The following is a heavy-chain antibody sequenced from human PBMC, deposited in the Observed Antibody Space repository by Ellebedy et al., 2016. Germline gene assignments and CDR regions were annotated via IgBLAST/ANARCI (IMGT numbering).Heavy chain of an antibody. CDR1: GFTFSSYG. D-gene: IGHD3-3*02. CDR3: AREGGIFGLDY. CDR2: ISFDGSNK. J-gene: IGHJ4*02. V-gene: IGHV3-30*03. Sequence: GGSLRLXCAASGFTFSSYGMHWVRQAPGKGLEWVAVISFDGSNKYYADSVKGRFTISRDNSKNTLYLQMNSLRAEDTAVYYCAREGGIFGLDYWGQGTLVTVSS.